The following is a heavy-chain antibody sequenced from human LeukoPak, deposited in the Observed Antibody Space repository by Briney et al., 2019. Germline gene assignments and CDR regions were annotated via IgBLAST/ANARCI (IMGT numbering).Heavy chain of an antibody. Sequence: SETLSLTCVVSGGSIGSGNWWSWVRQPPGKGLEWIGEIYHSGSTNYNPSLKSRVTISVDKSKNQFSLKLSSVTAADTAVYYCARAPQQLVPGDYGMDVWGQGTTVTVSS. CDR2: IYHSGST. V-gene: IGHV4-4*02. CDR1: GGSIGSGNW. J-gene: IGHJ6*02. CDR3: ARAPQQLVPGDYGMDV. D-gene: IGHD6-13*01.